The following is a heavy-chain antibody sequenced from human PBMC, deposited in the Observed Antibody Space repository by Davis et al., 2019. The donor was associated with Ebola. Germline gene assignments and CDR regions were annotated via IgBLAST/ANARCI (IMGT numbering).Heavy chain of an antibody. CDR1: GYTFTSYG. V-gene: IGHV1-18*01. J-gene: IGHJ6*02. CDR2: ISAYNGNT. D-gene: IGHD2-8*01. CDR3: ARESPGGCTNGVCYYYYYYGMDV. Sequence: ASVKVSCKASGYTFTSYGISWMRQAPGQGLEWMGWISAYNGNTNYAQKLQGRVTMTTDTSTSTAYMELRSLRSDDTAVYYCARESPGGCTNGVCYYYYYYGMDVWGQGTTVTVSS.